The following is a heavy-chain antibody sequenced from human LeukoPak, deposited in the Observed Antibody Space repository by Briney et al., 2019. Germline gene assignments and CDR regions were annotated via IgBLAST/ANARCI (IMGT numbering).Heavy chain of an antibody. CDR2: IHTSGST. CDR1: GGSISSYY. J-gene: IGHJ4*02. D-gene: IGHD3-10*01. Sequence: SETLSLTCTFSGGSISSYYWSWIRQPAGKGLEWIGRIHTSGSTNYNPSLKSRVTMSVDTSKNQFSLKLSSVTAADTAVYYCARDSYYYGSGSYGFDYWGQGTLVTVSS. V-gene: IGHV4-4*07. CDR3: ARDSYYYGSGSYGFDY.